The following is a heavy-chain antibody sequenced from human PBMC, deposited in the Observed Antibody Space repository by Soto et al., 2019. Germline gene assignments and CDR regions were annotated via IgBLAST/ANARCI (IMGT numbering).Heavy chain of an antibody. CDR3: ASGYYDSSGYSIDY. CDR1: GGSFSSYA. CDR2: LIVILGTT. Sequence: QVQLVQSGAEVRKPGSSVKVSCQSFGGSFSSYAFSWVRQAPGQGLEWMGGLIVILGTTNYAQKFKGRVTFTADESTSTAYMEVSGLESEDTAIYYCASGYYDSSGYSIDYWGQGTQVTVSS. J-gene: IGHJ4*02. D-gene: IGHD3-22*01. V-gene: IGHV1-69*01.